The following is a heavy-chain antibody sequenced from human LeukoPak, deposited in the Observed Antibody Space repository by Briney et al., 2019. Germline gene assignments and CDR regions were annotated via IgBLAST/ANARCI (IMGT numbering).Heavy chain of an antibody. CDR1: GFTFSSYS. J-gene: IGHJ3*02. D-gene: IGHD6-19*01. Sequence: GGSLRLSCAASGFTFSSYSMNWVRQAPGKGLEWVSSISSSSSYIYYADSVKGRFTISRDNAKNSLYLQMNSLRAEDTAVYYCARDEAVAGWAFNAFDIWGQGTMVTVSS. CDR2: ISSSSSYI. V-gene: IGHV3-21*01. CDR3: ARDEAVAGWAFNAFDI.